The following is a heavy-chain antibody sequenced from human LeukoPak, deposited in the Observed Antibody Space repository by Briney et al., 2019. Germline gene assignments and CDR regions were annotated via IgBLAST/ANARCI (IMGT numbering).Heavy chain of an antibody. CDR1: GFTFSSYS. Sequence: GGSLRLSGAASGFTFSSYSMNWVRQAPGKGLEWVSSISSSSSYIYYADSVKGRFTISRDNAKNSLYLQMNSLRAEDTAVYYCARDRPVGAMLNFDYWGQGTLVTVSS. V-gene: IGHV3-21*01. D-gene: IGHD1-26*01. J-gene: IGHJ4*02. CDR2: ISSSSSYI. CDR3: ARDRPVGAMLNFDY.